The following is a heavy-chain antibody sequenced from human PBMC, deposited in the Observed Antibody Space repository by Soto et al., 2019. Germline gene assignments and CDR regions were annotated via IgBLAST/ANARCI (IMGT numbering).Heavy chain of an antibody. V-gene: IGHV4-39*01. CDR1: GGSISSSSYY. Sequence: SETLSLTCTVSGGSISSSSYYWGWIRQPPGKGLEWIGSIYYSGSTYYNPSLKSRVTISVDTSKNQFSLKLSSVTAADTALYYCARRSGHSGYDQFDYWGQGTLVTVLL. CDR3: ARRSGHSGYDQFDY. CDR2: IYYSGST. D-gene: IGHD5-12*01. J-gene: IGHJ4*02.